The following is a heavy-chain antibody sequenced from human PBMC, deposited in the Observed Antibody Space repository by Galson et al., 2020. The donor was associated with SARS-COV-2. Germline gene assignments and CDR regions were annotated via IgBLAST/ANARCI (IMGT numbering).Heavy chain of an antibody. J-gene: IGHJ6*03. CDR2: IIPILGIA. CDR1: GGTFSSYA. V-gene: IGHV1-69*10. CDR3: ARASIGYFWSGYSQFHYYYYMDV. Sequence: SVKVSCKASGGTFSSYAISWVRQAPGQGLEWMGGIIPILGIANYAQKFQGRVTITADKSTSTAYMELSSLRSEDTAVYYCARASIGYFWSGYSQFHYYYYMDVWGKGTTVTVSS. D-gene: IGHD3-3*01.